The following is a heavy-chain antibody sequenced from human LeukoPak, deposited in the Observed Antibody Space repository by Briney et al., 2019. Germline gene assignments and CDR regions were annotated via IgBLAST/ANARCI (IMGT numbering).Heavy chain of an antibody. D-gene: IGHD6-19*01. J-gene: IGHJ4*02. CDR1: GFTFSSYW. CDR3: EGDPSEYEWNRGWYRDF. Sequence: GGSLRLSCAASGFTFSSYWMHWVRQAPGKGLVWVSRIKSDGSTTTYADSVRGRFTISRDNSKSTLALQMSSLRVEDTAVYYCEGDPSEYEWNRGWYRDFWGQGSQVTVSS. CDR2: IKSDGSTT. V-gene: IGHV3-74*01.